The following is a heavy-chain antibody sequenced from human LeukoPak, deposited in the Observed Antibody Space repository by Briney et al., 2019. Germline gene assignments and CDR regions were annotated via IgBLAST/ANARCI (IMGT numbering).Heavy chain of an antibody. CDR2: ISAYNGNT. CDR1: GFSFTSYG. J-gene: IGHJ6*02. Sequence: GESLKISCKASGFSFTSYGISWVRQAPGQGLEWMGWISAYNGNTNYAQKLQGRVTMTTDTSTSTAYMELRSLRSDDTAVYYCARDHYRVQAAAGYYYYGMDVWGQGTTVTVSS. D-gene: IGHD6-13*01. CDR3: ARDHYRVQAAAGYYYYGMDV. V-gene: IGHV1-18*01.